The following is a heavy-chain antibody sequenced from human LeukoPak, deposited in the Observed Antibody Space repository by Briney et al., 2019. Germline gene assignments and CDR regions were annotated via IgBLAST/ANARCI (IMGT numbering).Heavy chain of an antibody. J-gene: IGHJ3*02. CDR3: ARAHTVGPHAFDI. V-gene: IGHV4-31*03. CDR1: GGSISSGGYY. CDR2: IYYSGST. Sequence: PSETLSLTCTVSGGSISSGGYYWSWIRQHPGKGLEGIGYIYYSGSTYYNPSLKSRVTISVDTSKHQFSLKLSSVNAADTAVYYCARAHTVGPHAFDIWGQGTMVTVSS. D-gene: IGHD4-17*01.